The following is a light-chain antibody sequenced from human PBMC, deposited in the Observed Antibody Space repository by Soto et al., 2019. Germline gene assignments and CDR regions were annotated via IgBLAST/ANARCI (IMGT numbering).Light chain of an antibody. CDR2: WAS. CDR3: QQYYSTPRT. CDR1: QSVLYSSNNKNY. J-gene: IGKJ1*01. V-gene: IGKV4-1*01. Sequence: DIVMTQSPDSLAVSLGERATINCKSSQSVLYSSNNKNYLAWYQHKPGQRPKLLIYWASTRECGVPDRFSGSGSGTDFTLTISSLQAEDVAVYYFQQYYSTPRTFGQGTQVEIK.